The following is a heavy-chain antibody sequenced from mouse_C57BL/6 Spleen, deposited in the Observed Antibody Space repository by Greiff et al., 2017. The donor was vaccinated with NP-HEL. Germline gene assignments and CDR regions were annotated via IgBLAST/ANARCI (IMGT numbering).Heavy chain of an antibody. CDR3: ARGYSNYLYYAMDY. D-gene: IGHD2-5*01. Sequence: EVKLQESGGGLVKPGGSLKLSCAASGFTFSDYGMHWVRQAPEKGLEWVAYISSGSSTIYYADTVKGRFTFSRDNAKNTLFLQMTSLRSEDTAMYYCARGYSNYLYYAMDYWGQGTAVTVSS. CDR1: GFTFSDYG. J-gene: IGHJ4*01. CDR2: ISSGSSTI. V-gene: IGHV5-17*01.